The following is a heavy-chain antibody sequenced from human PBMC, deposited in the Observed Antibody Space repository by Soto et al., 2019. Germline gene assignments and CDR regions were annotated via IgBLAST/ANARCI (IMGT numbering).Heavy chain of an antibody. CDR1: GGSFSGYY. CDR3: ARGKGMDV. Sequence: SETLSLTCAVYGGSFSGYYWSWIRQPPGKGLEWIGEINHSGSTNYNPSLKSRVTISVDTSKNQFSLKLSSVTAADTAVYYCARGKGMDVWGQGTTVTVSS. J-gene: IGHJ6*02. CDR2: INHSGST. V-gene: IGHV4-34*01.